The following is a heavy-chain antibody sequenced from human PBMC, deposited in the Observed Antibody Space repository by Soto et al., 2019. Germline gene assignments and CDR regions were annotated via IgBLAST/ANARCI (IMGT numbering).Heavy chain of an antibody. Sequence: QLQLVQSGPEAKKPGASVKVSCKASGYTFATSLISWLRQAPGQGPEWMGWIKAYSGNTNYAQKLQGRLTMTTDTSTSTAYMELRSLTTDDTAIYYCAIADYGDDDYWGQGTLVTVSS. J-gene: IGHJ4*02. CDR2: IKAYSGNT. CDR1: GYTFATSL. D-gene: IGHD4-17*01. V-gene: IGHV1-18*01. CDR3: AIADYGDDDY.